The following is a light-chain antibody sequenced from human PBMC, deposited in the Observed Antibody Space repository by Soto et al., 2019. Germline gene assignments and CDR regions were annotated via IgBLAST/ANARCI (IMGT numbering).Light chain of an antibody. J-gene: IGKJ4*01. CDR3: QQYKSYSALT. CDR2: KAS. Sequence: DIQMTQSPSTLSASVGDSVTITCRASQSIGRWLAWYQQKPGKAPKLLIYKASNLEGGVPSRFSGSGSGTDLTLSISGLQPDDFATYYCQQYKSYSALTFGGGTKVEIK. CDR1: QSIGRW. V-gene: IGKV1-5*03.